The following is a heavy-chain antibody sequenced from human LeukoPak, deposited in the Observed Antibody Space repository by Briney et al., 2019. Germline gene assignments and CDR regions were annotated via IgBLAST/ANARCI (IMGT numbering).Heavy chain of an antibody. J-gene: IGHJ4*02. D-gene: IGHD6-19*01. Sequence: ASVNVSCKASGYTFTSFAIHWVRQAPGQRLEWMGWINAATANRKYSQKFQDRVTITRETSATTAYMELSSLTSEDTAVYYCARVSDDSGWNFDYWGQGTLVTVSS. V-gene: IGHV1-3*01. CDR3: ARVSDDSGWNFDY. CDR1: GYTFTSFA. CDR2: INAATANR.